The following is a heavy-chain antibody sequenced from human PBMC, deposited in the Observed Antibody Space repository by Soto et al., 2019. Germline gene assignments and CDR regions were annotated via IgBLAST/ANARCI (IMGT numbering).Heavy chain of an antibody. CDR1: GFTFSGSA. Sequence: PGGSLRLSCAASGFTFSGSAMHWVRQASGKGLEWVGRIRSKANSYATAYAASVKGRFTISRDDSKNTAYLQMNSLKTEDTAVYYCTTVDIVVPWYFDYWGQGTLVTVSS. CDR2: IRSKANSYAT. D-gene: IGHD5-12*01. J-gene: IGHJ4*02. V-gene: IGHV3-73*01. CDR3: TTVDIVVPWYFDY.